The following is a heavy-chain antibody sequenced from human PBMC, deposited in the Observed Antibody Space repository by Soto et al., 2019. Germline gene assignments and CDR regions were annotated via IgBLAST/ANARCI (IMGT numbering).Heavy chain of an antibody. D-gene: IGHD3-16*01. CDR3: ARMATFGSLNWFDP. CDR1: GYSFTNND. Sequence: ASVKVSCKASGYSFTNNDVSWVRQATGQGLEWMGWMNPGSGDAGYAQKFQGRVTMTRDISIATAYMELSSLRSDDTAIYYCARMATFGSLNWFDPWGQGTLVTVSS. J-gene: IGHJ5*02. V-gene: IGHV1-8*01. CDR2: MNPGSGDA.